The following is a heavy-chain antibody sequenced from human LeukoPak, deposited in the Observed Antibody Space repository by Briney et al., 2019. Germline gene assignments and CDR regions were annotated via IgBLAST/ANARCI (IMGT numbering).Heavy chain of an antibody. CDR1: DYTLLTYG. D-gene: IGHD2-2*01. CDR2: ISTYNGNT. Sequence: ASVKVSCKASDYTLLTYGITWVRQAPGQGLEWMGWISTYNGNTHHAQKLQGRVTMTTDTSTRTAYMELRSLTSNDTGIYYCARPAKGAYYYYYMDVWGRGTTVTVSS. V-gene: IGHV1-18*01. CDR3: ARPAKGAYYYYYMDV. J-gene: IGHJ6*03.